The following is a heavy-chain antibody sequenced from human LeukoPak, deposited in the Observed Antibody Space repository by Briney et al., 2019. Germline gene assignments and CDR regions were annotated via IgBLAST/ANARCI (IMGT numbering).Heavy chain of an antibody. CDR3: ARDREAVAGTTYYFDY. D-gene: IGHD6-19*01. J-gene: IGHJ4*02. CDR2: INPNSGGT. V-gene: IGHV1-2*02. Sequence: ASVKVSCKASGYTFTGYCMHWVRQAPGQGLEWMGWINPNSGGTNYAQKFQGRVTMTRDTSISTAYMELSRLRSDDTAVYYCARDREAVAGTTYYFDYWGQGTLVTVSS. CDR1: GYTFTGYC.